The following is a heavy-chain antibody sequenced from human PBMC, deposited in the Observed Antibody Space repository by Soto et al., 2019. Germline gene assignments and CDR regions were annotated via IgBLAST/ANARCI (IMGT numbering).Heavy chain of an antibody. CDR3: AKADGEQWLVPHLDN. CDR2: ISCCGGST. Sequence: EVQLLESGGGVVQPGGSLRLSCVASGFNFKKFAMAWVRQAPGEGLEWVSGISCCGGSTSYADSVKGRFSIARDDSKNTLSQQMNSLRVEDTAQYYCAKADGEQWLVPHLDNWGQGTLVTVS. V-gene: IGHV3-23*01. CDR1: GFNFKKFA. J-gene: IGHJ4*02. D-gene: IGHD6-19*01.